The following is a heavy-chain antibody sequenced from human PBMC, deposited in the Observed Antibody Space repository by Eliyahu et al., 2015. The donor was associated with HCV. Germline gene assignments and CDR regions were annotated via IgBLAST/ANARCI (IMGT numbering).Heavy chain of an antibody. J-gene: IGHJ6*03. CDR3: AIFYYGSGSYYNPFYYYLDV. Sequence: QVQLQESGPGLVKPSQTLSLTCTXSGGSVSSXXYYWTWIRQPAGKGLEWIGRIYNNGNTNYNPSLKSRVTISVDTSKNQFSLKLSSVTAADTAVYYCAIFYYGSGSYYNPFYYYLDVWGKGTAVTVSS. CDR1: GGSVSSXXYY. CDR2: IYNNGNT. V-gene: IGHV4-61*02. D-gene: IGHD3-10*01.